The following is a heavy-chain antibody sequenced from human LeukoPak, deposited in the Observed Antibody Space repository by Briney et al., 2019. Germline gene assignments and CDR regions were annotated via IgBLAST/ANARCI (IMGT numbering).Heavy chain of an antibody. J-gene: IGHJ3*02. CDR2: IYPGDSDS. V-gene: IGHV5-51*01. Sequence: GESLKISCKDSGNSFASSWISWVRQMPGKGLDWMGIIYPGDSDSRYSASFQGQVTISADKSISTAYLQWSSLKASDSAMYYCARLPGIIMVRGEDVFDIWGQGTMVTVSS. D-gene: IGHD3-10*01. CDR1: GNSFASSW. CDR3: ARLPGIIMVRGEDVFDI.